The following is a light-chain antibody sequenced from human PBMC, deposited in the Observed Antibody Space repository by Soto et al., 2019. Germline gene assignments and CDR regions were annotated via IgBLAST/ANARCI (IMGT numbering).Light chain of an antibody. CDR1: QSVFHNSNSKNY. CDR2: WAS. V-gene: IGKV4-1*01. J-gene: IGKJ2*01. CDR3: QQYYSIPYT. Sequence: DIVMTQSPDSLAVSLGERAAINCESSQSVFHNSNSKNYVAWYQQKPGQPPKLLIYWASTRESGVPDRFSGSGSGTHFTLTISSLQAADVAFYYCQQYYSIPYTFGQGTKLEI.